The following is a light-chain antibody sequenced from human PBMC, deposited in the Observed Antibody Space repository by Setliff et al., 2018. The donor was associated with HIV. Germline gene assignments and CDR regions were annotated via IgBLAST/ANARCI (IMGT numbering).Light chain of an antibody. Sequence: SALTQPASVSGSPGQSITISCTGTNTDIGAYKYVTWYQQHPGRAPKLIIYDVSSRPSGVSRRFSGSKSGNTASLTISGLHSDDEADYYCLSYTSASTWVFGGGTKVTDL. CDR2: DVS. CDR1: NTDIGAYKY. CDR3: LSYTSASTWV. V-gene: IGLV2-14*03. J-gene: IGLJ3*02.